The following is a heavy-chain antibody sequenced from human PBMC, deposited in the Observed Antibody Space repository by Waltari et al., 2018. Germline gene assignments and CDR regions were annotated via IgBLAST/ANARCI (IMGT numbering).Heavy chain of an antibody. D-gene: IGHD1-26*01. CDR2: IYRGGNT. Sequence: EVQLVESGGGLIQPGGSLRLSCAASGFTVSTNYMTWVRQAPGKGLGWLSVIYRGGNTYYADSVKGRFTISRDNSKNTLYLQMNSLRAEDTAVYYCAREPSGSYPGDYWGQGTLVTVSS. CDR3: AREPSGSYPGDY. V-gene: IGHV3-53*01. J-gene: IGHJ4*02. CDR1: GFTVSTNY.